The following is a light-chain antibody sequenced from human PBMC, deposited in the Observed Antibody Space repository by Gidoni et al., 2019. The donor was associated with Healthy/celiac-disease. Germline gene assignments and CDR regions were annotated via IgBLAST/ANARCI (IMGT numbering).Light chain of an antibody. CDR2: GAT. CDR3: QQYGSSQWT. J-gene: IGKJ1*01. CDR1: QSVSSSY. V-gene: IGKV3-20*01. Sequence: EIVVTHSSCTLSLSPGERATHSCRASQSVSSSYLAWYQQKPGQAPRLLIDGATIKTTGIPSRFSGSGSGTDFTLTISRLEPEDFAVYYCQQYGSSQWTFGQXTKVEIK.